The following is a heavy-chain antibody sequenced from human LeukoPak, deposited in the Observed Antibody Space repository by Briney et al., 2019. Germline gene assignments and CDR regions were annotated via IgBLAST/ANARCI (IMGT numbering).Heavy chain of an antibody. V-gene: IGHV4-39*01. CDR3: ARHFGSYSRGGFDP. J-gene: IGHJ5*02. CDR2: IYYSGST. CDR1: GGSISSSSYY. D-gene: IGHD6-13*01. Sequence: SETLSLTCTVSGGSISSSSYYWGWIRQPPGKGLEWIGSIYYSGSTYYNPSLKSRVTISVDTSKNQFSLKLSSVTAADTAVYYCARHFGSYSRGGFDPWGQGTLVTVSS.